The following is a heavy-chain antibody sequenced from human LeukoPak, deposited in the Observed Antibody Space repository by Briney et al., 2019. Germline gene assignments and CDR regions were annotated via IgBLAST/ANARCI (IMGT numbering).Heavy chain of an antibody. V-gene: IGHV3-20*04. CDR2: INWNGGST. D-gene: IGHD6-13*01. CDR1: GFTFDDYG. Sequence: PGGSLRLSCAASGFTFDDYGMSWVRQALGKGLEWVSGINWNGGSTGYADSVKGRFTISRDNAKNSLYLQMNSLRAEDTALYYCARADSSWYGWYFDLWGRGTLVIVSS. J-gene: IGHJ2*01. CDR3: ARADSSWYGWYFDL.